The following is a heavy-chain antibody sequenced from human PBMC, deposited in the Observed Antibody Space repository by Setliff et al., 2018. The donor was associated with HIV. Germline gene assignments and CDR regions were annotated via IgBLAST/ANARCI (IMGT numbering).Heavy chain of an antibody. D-gene: IGHD1-7*01. V-gene: IGHV4-4*09. CDR3: ARHPREEPQRNYKFDS. CDR1: GGSISNCY. CDR2: IYSTGYT. Sequence: SETLSLTCTVSGGSISNCYWSWIRQPPGKGLEWIGYIYSTGYTNYHPSLKTRATISLDTSKSQFSLRLTSVTATDTAIYYCARHPREEPQRNYKFDSWGQGTLVTVSS. J-gene: IGHJ4*02.